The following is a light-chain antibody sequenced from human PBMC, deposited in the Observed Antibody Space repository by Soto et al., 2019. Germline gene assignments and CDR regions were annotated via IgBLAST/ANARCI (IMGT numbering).Light chain of an antibody. CDR1: QSVSSSY. CDR3: HQYRSTPPYT. CDR2: GAS. Sequence: EIVLTQSPGTLSLSPGERATLSCRASQSVSSSYLAWYQQRPGQTPRHLIYGASSRATGIPDRFSGSGSGTYFTLTSSRLEPEDFAVYYWHQYRSTPPYTFGPGTKLEIK. V-gene: IGKV3-20*01. J-gene: IGKJ2*01.